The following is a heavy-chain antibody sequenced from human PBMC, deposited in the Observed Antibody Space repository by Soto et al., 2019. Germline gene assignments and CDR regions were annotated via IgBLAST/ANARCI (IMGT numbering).Heavy chain of an antibody. J-gene: IGHJ4*02. D-gene: IGHD6-13*01. V-gene: IGHV1-2*04. CDR1: GYTFTGYY. CDR3: ARVAAAGTRVFNY. Sequence: ASVKVSCKASGYTFTGYYMHWVRQAPGQGLEWMGWINPNSGGTNYAQKFQGWVTMTRDTSISTAYMELSRLRSDDTAVYYCARVAAAGTRVFNYWGQGTLVTVSS. CDR2: INPNSGGT.